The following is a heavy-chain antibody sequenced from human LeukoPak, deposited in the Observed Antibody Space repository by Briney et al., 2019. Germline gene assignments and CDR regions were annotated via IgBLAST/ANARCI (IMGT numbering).Heavy chain of an antibody. V-gene: IGHV3-53*01. CDR3: ASNLAAEWGAFDI. J-gene: IGHJ3*02. CDR2: IYSGGST. CDR1: GGSISSTNW. Sequence: ETLSLTCAVSGGSISSTNWWTWVRQPPGKGLEWVSVIYSGGSTYYADSVKGRFTISRDNSKNTLYLQMNSLRAEDTAVYYCASNLAAEWGAFDIWGQGTMVTVSS. D-gene: IGHD2-8*01.